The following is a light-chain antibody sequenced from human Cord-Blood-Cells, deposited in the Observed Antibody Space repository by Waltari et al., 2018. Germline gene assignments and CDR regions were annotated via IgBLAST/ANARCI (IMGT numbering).Light chain of an antibody. Sequence: QSALTQPASVSGSPGQSITISCTGTSSDVGGYNYVSWYQQHPGKAPKLVIYDFSNRPSGVSNPFSGSKSGNTASLTISGLQAEDEADYYCSSYTSSSTRVFGGGTKLTVV. V-gene: IGLV2-14*01. CDR1: SSDVGGYNY. J-gene: IGLJ3*02. CDR3: SSYTSSSTRV. CDR2: DFS.